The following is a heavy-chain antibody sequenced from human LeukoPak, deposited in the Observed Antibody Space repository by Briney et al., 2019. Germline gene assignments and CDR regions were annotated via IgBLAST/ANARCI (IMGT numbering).Heavy chain of an antibody. D-gene: IGHD2-15*01. CDR2: IYYSGST. J-gene: IGHJ4*02. V-gene: IGHV4-31*03. CDR1: GGSISSGGYY. CDR3: ARGLDTKGYCSGGSCSRLYYFDY. Sequence: SSETLSLTCTVSGGSISSGGYYWSWIRQHPGKGLEWIGYIYYSGSTYYNPSLKSRVTISVDTSKNQFSLKLSSVTAADTAVYYCARGLDTKGYCSGGSCSRLYYFDYWGQGTLVTVSS.